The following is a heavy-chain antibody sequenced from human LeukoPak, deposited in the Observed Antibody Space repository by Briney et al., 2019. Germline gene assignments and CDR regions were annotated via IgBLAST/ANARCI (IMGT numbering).Heavy chain of an antibody. CDR1: GFTFSSYA. CDR2: ISSNGGST. V-gene: IGHV3-64*01. J-gene: IGHJ3*02. CDR3: ARAGIVPARGAFDI. D-gene: IGHD2-2*01. Sequence: GGSLRLSCAASGFTFSSYAMHWVRQAPGKGLEYVSAISSNGGSTYYANSVKGRFTISRDNSKNTLYLQMGSLRAEDMAVYYCARAGIVPARGAFDIWGQGTMVTVSS.